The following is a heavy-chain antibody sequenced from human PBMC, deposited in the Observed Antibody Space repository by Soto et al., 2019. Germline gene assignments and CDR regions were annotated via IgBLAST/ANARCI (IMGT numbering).Heavy chain of an antibody. CDR1: GGSISSGDYY. V-gene: IGHV4-30-4*01. CDR2: IYYSGST. CDR3: ARDQILLWFGELPNYGMDV. Sequence: QVQLQESGPGLVKPSQTLSLTCTVSGGSISSGDYYWSWIRQPPGKGLEWIGYIYYSGSTNYNPSLKSRVTMSVDTSKNQFSLKLSSVTAADTAVYYCARDQILLWFGELPNYGMDVWGQGTTVTVSS. J-gene: IGHJ6*02. D-gene: IGHD3-10*01.